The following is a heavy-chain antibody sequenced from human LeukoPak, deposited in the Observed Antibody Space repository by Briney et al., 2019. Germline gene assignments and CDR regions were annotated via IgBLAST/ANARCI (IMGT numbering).Heavy chain of an antibody. J-gene: IGHJ5*02. V-gene: IGHV4-39*01. CDR2: IRYSGST. Sequence: PSETLSLTCNVSGGSISSNTYFWGWIRRPPGKGLEWIGSIRYSGSTYYNPSLKSRVTISVDTPNNQFSLHLTSLTAADTAVYYCATSDTVSTYNWFDPWGLGTLVTVS. D-gene: IGHD5/OR15-5a*01. CDR3: ATSDTVSTYNWFDP. CDR1: GGSISSNTYF.